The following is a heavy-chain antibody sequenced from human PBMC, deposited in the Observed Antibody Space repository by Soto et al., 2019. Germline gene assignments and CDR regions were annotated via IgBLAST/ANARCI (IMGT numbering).Heavy chain of an antibody. CDR2: INHSGST. V-gene: IGHV4-34*01. CDR3: ASPVEMATICDEDG. D-gene: IGHD2-2*01. CDR1: GGSFSGYY. Sequence: SETLSLTCAVYGGSFSGYYWSWIRQPPGKGLEWVGEINHSGSTNYNPTFKSGVTIAVDTYKNHFSLKLSSVTAADTALYYCASPVEMATICDEDGWGQGTLVTVSS. J-gene: IGHJ4*02.